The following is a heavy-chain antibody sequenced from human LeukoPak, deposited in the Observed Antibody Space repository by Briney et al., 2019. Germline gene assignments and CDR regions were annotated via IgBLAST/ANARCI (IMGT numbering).Heavy chain of an antibody. CDR2: IYSGGST. V-gene: IGHV3-66*01. CDR1: GFTVSSNY. CDR3: ARDLAVAGYRGYFQH. D-gene: IGHD6-19*01. J-gene: IGHJ1*01. Sequence: PGGSLRLSCAASGFTVSSNYMSWVRQAPGKGLEWVSVIYSGGSTYYADSVKGRFTISRDNSKNTLYPQMNSLRAEDTAVYYCARDLAVAGYRGYFQHWGQGTLVTVSS.